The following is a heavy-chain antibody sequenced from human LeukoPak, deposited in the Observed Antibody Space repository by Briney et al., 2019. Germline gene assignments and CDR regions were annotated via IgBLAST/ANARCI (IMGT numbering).Heavy chain of an antibody. D-gene: IGHD5-12*01. CDR2: IKQDGSDK. CDR1: GFTFSNYW. Sequence: PGGSLRLSCTASGFTFSNYWMSWVRQAPGKGLEWVASIKQDGSDKYYVDSVKGRFTISRDNAKNSLYLQMNSLRAEDTAVYYCARGGYNYFDYWGQGTLVTVSS. V-gene: IGHV3-7*03. CDR3: ARGGYNYFDY. J-gene: IGHJ4*02.